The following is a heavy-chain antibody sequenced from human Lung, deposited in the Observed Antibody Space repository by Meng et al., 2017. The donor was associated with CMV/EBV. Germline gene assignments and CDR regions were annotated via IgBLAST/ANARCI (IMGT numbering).Heavy chain of an antibody. J-gene: IGHJ4*02. CDR2: IKSETDGGTR. CDR3: TTDWR. CDR1: GFTFSDAW. Sequence: ESLKISCAASGFTFSDAWMSWVRQAPGKGLEWVGRIKSETDGGTRDYAAPVKDRFTISRDDSKNTLYLQMTNLKAEDTAIYYCTTDWRWGQGARVTVSS. V-gene: IGHV3-15*01.